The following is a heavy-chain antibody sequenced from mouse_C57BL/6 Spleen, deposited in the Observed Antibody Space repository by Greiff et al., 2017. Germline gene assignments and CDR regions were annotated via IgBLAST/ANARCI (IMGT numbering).Heavy chain of an antibody. V-gene: IGHV1-18*01. CDR1: GYTFTDYN. CDR3: ARIDGSSVFHWYFDV. D-gene: IGHD1-1*01. CDR2: INPNNGGT. J-gene: IGHJ1*03. Sequence: LKESGPELVKPGASVKIPCKASGYTFTDYNMDWVKQSHGKSLEWIGDINPNNGGTIYNQKFKGKATLTVDKSSSTAYMELRSLTSEDTAVYYCARIDGSSVFHWYFDVWGTGTTVTVSS.